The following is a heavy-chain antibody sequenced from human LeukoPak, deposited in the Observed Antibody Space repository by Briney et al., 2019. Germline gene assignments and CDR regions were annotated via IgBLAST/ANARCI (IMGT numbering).Heavy chain of an antibody. Sequence: ASVKVSCKASGYTFTGYGISWVRQAPGQGLEWMGWISAYNGNTNYAQKLQGRVTMTTDTSTSTAYMELRSLRSDDTAVYYCAREGYYDFWSGYSKHYFDYWGQGTLVTVSS. CDR1: GYTFTGYG. CDR2: ISAYNGNT. J-gene: IGHJ4*02. CDR3: AREGYYDFWSGYSKHYFDY. D-gene: IGHD3-3*01. V-gene: IGHV1-18*01.